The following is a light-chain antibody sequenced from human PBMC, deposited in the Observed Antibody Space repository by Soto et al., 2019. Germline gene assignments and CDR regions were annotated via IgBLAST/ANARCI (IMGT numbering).Light chain of an antibody. CDR1: QGISSY. V-gene: IGKV1-9*01. CDR3: QQLNNYLWT. Sequence: DIQLTQSPSFLSASVGDRVTITCRASQGISSYLAWYQQKPGKAPKLLIYAASTLQSGVPSRFSGSGSGTDFTLTISSLQPEDFATYYCQQLNNYLWTFGQGTKVEIK. J-gene: IGKJ1*01. CDR2: AAS.